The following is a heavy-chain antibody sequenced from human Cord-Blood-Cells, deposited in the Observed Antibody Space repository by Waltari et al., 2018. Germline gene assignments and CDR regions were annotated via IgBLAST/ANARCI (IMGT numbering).Heavy chain of an antibody. CDR3: ARVDGDYTFDY. D-gene: IGHD4-17*01. J-gene: IGHJ4*02. V-gene: IGHV3-53*01. CDR2: SYSRGST. CDR1: GFTVSSNY. Sequence: EVQLVESGGGLIQPGGSLRLSCAASGFTVSSNYMSWVRQAPGKGRWWVSGSYSRGSTYYADSVKGRFTISRDNSKNTLYLQMNSLRAEDTAVYYCARVDGDYTFDYWGQGTLVTVSS.